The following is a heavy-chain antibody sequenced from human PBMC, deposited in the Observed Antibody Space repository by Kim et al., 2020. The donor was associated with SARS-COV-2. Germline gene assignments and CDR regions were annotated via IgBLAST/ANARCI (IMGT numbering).Heavy chain of an antibody. D-gene: IGHD3-10*01. CDR2: ISYDGSNK. CDR1: GFTFSSYA. J-gene: IGHJ5*02. Sequence: GGSLRLSCAASGFTFSSYAMHWVRQAPGKGLEWVAVISYDGSNKYYADSVKGRFTISRDNSKNTLYLQMNSLRAEDTAVYYCARDPNKNTRITMVRGVIIKSSANWFDPWGQGTLVTVSS. V-gene: IGHV3-30*04. CDR3: ARDPNKNTRITMVRGVIIKSSANWFDP.